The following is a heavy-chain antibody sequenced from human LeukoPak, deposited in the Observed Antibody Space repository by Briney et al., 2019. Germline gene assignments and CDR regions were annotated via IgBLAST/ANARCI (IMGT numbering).Heavy chain of an antibody. V-gene: IGHV4-61*01. Sequence: SETLSLTCTVSGASVSSGSYYWSWIRQPPGKGLEWIGEIYHSGSTNYNPSLKSRVTISVDKSKNQFSLKLSSVTAADTAVYYCARARPGNDGGNFDYWGQGTLVTVSS. CDR1: GASVSSGSYY. J-gene: IGHJ4*02. CDR2: IYHSGST. D-gene: IGHD1-1*01. CDR3: ARARPGNDGGNFDY.